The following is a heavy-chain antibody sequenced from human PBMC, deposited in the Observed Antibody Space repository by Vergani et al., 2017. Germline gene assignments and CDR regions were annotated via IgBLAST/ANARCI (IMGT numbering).Heavy chain of an antibody. J-gene: IGHJ4*02. CDR3: ARGDYGILTGYRY. CDR1: GYTFSNYY. D-gene: IGHD3-9*01. Sequence: QVQVVQSGAEVKKSGASVKVSCKTSGYTFSNYYMHWVRQAPGQGLEWMGIINPSGGHTNYALKFQGRVTMTRDTSTSTVYMELSILRSEDTAIYYCARGDYGILTGYRYWGQGTLVTVSA. CDR2: INPSGGHT. V-gene: IGHV1-46*03.